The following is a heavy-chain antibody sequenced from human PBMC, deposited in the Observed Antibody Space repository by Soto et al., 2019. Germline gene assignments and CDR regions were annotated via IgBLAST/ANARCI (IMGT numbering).Heavy chain of an antibody. Sequence: QVQLVQSGGDVKTPGASVKVSCTSFRYTFTSHGIAWVRQAPGQGLEWMGWISTFNGKTDYAQKFQGRVTMTADTLTSTAQMELRSLRADETAVYYCARLLTEGATFREDAFDLWGKGTKVTVSS. CDR1: RYTFTSHG. CDR3: ARLLTEGATFREDAFDL. CDR2: ISTFNGKT. D-gene: IGHD1-26*01. V-gene: IGHV1-18*01. J-gene: IGHJ3*01.